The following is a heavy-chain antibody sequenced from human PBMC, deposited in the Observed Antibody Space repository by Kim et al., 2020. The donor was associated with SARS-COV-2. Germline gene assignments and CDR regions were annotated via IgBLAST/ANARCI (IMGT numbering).Heavy chain of an antibody. J-gene: IGHJ5*02. V-gene: IGHV4-39*07. CDR1: GGSISSSSYY. CDR3: ARDRYYYDVLWWFDP. Sequence: SETLSLTCTVSGGSISSSSYYWGWIRQPPGKGLEWIGSIYYSGSTYYNPSLKSRVTISVDTSKNQFSLKLSSVTAADTAVYYCARDRYYYDVLWWFDPWGQGTLVTVSS. CDR2: IYYSGST. D-gene: IGHD3-22*01.